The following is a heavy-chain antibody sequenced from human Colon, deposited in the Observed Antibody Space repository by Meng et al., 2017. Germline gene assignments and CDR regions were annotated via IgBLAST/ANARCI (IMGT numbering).Heavy chain of an antibody. Sequence: VAYGGGVEKAGASVKVSRQASGYTFTNYGITWVRQAPGQGLEWMGWISAYNGNTNYAQTLQGRLTMTTDTSTSTAYMELRSLRSDDTAVYYCARVEVGITSGDYWGQGTLVTVSS. V-gene: IGHV1-18*01. CDR3: ARVEVGITSGDY. CDR2: ISAYNGNT. J-gene: IGHJ4*02. CDR1: GYTFTNYG. D-gene: IGHD1-26*01.